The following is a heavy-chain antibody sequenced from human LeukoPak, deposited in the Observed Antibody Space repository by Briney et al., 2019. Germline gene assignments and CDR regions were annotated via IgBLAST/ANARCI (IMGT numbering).Heavy chain of an antibody. J-gene: IGHJ4*02. CDR2: IYPGDSDT. CDR3: ATGPYYYDSSGYYDGLDY. CDR1: GYSFTSYW. V-gene: IGHV5-51*01. D-gene: IGHD3-22*01. Sequence: GESLKISSKGSGYSFTSYWIGWVRQMPGKGLEWMGIIYPGDSDTRYSPSFQGQVTISADKSISTAYLQWSSLKASDTAMYYCATGPYYYDSSGYYDGLDYWGQGTLVTVSS.